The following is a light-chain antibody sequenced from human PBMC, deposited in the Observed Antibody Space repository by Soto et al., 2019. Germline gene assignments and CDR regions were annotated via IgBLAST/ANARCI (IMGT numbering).Light chain of an antibody. CDR2: SAS. V-gene: IGKV1-8*01. Sequence: AIRMTQSPSSFSASTGDRVTITCRASQGVSGHLAWYQQKPGKAPKLPIYSASTLQSGVPSRFSGSGSGTDFTLTISCLQSEDFATYYCQQYYSYPWTFGQGTKVEIK. J-gene: IGKJ1*01. CDR1: QGVSGH. CDR3: QQYYSYPWT.